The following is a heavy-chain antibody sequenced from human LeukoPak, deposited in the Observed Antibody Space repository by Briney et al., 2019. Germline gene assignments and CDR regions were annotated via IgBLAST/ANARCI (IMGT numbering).Heavy chain of an antibody. Sequence: PSETLSLTCAVYGGSFSGYYWSRLRQPPGKGLEWIGEINHSGSTNYNPSLKSRVTISVDTSKNQFSLKLSSVTAADTAVYYCARRRVVVVAATVPSLKRYWYFDLWGRGTLVTVSS. V-gene: IGHV4-34*01. D-gene: IGHD2-15*01. CDR3: ARRRVVVVAATVPSLKRYWYFDL. CDR2: INHSGST. J-gene: IGHJ2*01. CDR1: GGSFSGYY.